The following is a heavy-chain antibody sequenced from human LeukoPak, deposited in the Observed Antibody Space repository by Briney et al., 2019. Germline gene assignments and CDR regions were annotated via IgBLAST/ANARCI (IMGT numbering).Heavy chain of an antibody. CDR3: AREESIGRYQFLHEY. D-gene: IGHD1-26*01. CDR2: ISPYNGNT. V-gene: IGHV1-18*01. J-gene: IGHJ4*02. CDR1: GYTFINYG. Sequence: ASVKVSCKASGYTFINYGITWVRQAPGQGLEWMGWISPYNGNTKYLQKFQGRVTMTTDTSTSTASMEVRSLRSDDTAVYYCAREESIGRYQFLHEYWGQGTLVTVSS.